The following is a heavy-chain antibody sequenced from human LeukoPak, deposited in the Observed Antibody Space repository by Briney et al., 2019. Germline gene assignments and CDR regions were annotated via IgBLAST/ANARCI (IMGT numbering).Heavy chain of an antibody. V-gene: IGHV1-69*04. D-gene: IGHD3-10*01. Sequence: ASVKVSCKASGGTFSSYAISWVRQTPGQGLEWMGRIIPILGIANYAQKFRGRVTITADESTSTAYMELSSLRSEDTAVYYCARGTQLWFGELPYWGQGTLVTVSS. J-gene: IGHJ4*02. CDR1: GGTFSSYA. CDR3: ARGTQLWFGELPY. CDR2: IIPILGIA.